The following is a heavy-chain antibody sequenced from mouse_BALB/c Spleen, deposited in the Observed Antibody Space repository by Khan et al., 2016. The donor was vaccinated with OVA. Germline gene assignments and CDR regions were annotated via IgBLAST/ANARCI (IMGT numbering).Heavy chain of an antibody. J-gene: IGHJ4*01. V-gene: IGHV2-6-4*01. CDR3: ARAYYRYDGYYAMDY. CDR2: IWGGGGT. CDR1: GFSLPRYN. D-gene: IGHD2-14*01. Sequence: QIQLVQSGPGLVAPSQSLSITCTVSGFSLPRYNIHWVRQPPGKGLEWLGMIWGGGGTDYNSTLKSRLSISKDNSKSQVFLKMNSLQTDDTAMYYCARAYYRYDGYYAMDYWGQGTSVTVSS.